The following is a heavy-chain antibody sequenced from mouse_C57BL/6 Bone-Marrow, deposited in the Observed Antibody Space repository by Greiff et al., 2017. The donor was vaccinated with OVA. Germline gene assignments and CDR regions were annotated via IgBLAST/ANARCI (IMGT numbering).Heavy chain of an antibody. CDR2: FYPGSGSI. D-gene: IGHD4-1*01. V-gene: IGHV1-62-2*01. J-gene: IGHJ2*01. CDR1: GYTFTSYW. CDR3: ARHEDGGTSFDY. Sequence: QVQLQQPGAELVKPGASVKLSCKASGYTFTSYWMHWVKQRSGQGLEWIGWFYPGSGSIKYNEKFKDKATLTADKSSSTVYMELSRLTSEDSAVYFCARHEDGGTSFDYWGQGTTLTVSS.